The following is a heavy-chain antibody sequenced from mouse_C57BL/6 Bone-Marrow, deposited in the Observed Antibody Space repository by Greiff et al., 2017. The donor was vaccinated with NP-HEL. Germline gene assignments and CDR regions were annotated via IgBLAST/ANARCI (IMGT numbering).Heavy chain of an antibody. Sequence: EVQVVESGGGLVKPGGSLKLSCAASGFTFSSYAMSWVRQTPEKRLEWVATISDGGSYTYYPDNVKGRFTISRDNAKNNLYLQMSHLKSEDTAMYYCARDRYYGPFDYWGQGTTLTVSS. CDR2: ISDGGSYT. D-gene: IGHD1-1*01. V-gene: IGHV5-4*01. J-gene: IGHJ2*01. CDR1: GFTFSSYA. CDR3: ARDRYYGPFDY.